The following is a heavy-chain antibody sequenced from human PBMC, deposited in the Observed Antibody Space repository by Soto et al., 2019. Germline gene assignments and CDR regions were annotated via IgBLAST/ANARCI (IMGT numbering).Heavy chain of an antibody. CDR2: MNPNSGNT. CDR3: ARTPYGDNVEY. J-gene: IGHJ4*02. D-gene: IGHD4-17*01. V-gene: IGHV1-8*01. Sequence: QVQLVQSGAEVKKPGASVKVSCKASGYTFTRYDINWVRQATGQGREWMGWMNPNSGNTGYAQKFQGRVTMPRNTSISTAYMELSSLRSEETAVYDWARTPYGDNVEYWGQGTQVTVSS. CDR1: GYTFTRYD.